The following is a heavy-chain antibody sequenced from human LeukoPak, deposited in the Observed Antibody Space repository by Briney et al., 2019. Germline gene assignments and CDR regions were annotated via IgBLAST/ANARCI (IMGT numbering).Heavy chain of an antibody. CDR1: GFTFSSYN. CDR2: ISPSSGYI. J-gene: IGHJ4*02. CDR3: ARECPYCSSATCYDY. V-gene: IGHV3-21*01. D-gene: IGHD2-2*01. Sequence: GGSLRLSCAASGFTFSSYNMNWVRQAPGKGLAWVSSISPSSGYIYYADSLKGRFTISRDNAKNSLYLQMHSLRAEDTAVYYCARECPYCSSATCYDYWGQGTLVTVSS.